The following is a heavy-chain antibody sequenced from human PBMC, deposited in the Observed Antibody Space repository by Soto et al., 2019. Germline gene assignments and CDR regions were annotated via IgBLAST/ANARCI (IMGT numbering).Heavy chain of an antibody. CDR2: ITTTSRYI. D-gene: IGHD3-10*02. CDR3: VRSGNAPMLRHNWLDP. CDR1: GFTFTTYD. V-gene: IGHV3-21*01. J-gene: IGHJ5*02. Sequence: EVQLVESGGGLVKPGGSLRLSCAASGFTFTTYDMNWVRQAPGKGLEWVSSITTTSRYIYYADSVRGRFTISRDNAKNSLFLQMDSLRAADTAVYYCVRSGNAPMLRHNWLDPWGQGTLVTVSS.